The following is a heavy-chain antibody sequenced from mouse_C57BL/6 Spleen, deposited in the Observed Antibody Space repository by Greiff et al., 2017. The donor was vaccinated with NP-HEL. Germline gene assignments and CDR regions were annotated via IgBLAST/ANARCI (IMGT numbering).Heavy chain of an antibody. Sequence: VQLKQSGPELVKPGASVKISCKASGYSFTDYNMNWVKQSNGKSLEWIGVINPNYGTTSYNPKFKGKATLTVDQSSSTAYMQLNSLTSEDSAVYYCARMVNVSSYWFAYWGQGTLVTVSA. J-gene: IGHJ3*01. V-gene: IGHV1-39*01. CDR1: GYSFTDYN. D-gene: IGHD1-1*01. CDR2: INPNYGTT. CDR3: ARMVNVSSYWFAY.